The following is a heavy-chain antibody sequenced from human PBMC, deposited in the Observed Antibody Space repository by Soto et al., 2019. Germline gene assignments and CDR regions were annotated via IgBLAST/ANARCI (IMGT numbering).Heavy chain of an antibody. CDR2: ISAYNGNT. J-gene: IGHJ4*02. CDR1: GYTFTSYG. D-gene: IGHD3-22*01. CDR3: ARLDRKLTTYYYDSSGYNY. Sequence: ASVKVSCKASGYTFTSYGISWVRQAPGQGLEWMGWISAYNGNTNYAQKLQGRVTMTTDTSTSTAYMELRSLRSDDTAVYYCARLDRKLTTYYYDSSGYNYWGQGTLVTVSS. V-gene: IGHV1-18*04.